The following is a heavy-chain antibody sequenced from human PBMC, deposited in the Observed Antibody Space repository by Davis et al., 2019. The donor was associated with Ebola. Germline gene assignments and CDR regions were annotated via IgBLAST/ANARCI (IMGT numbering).Heavy chain of an antibody. J-gene: IGHJ5*02. CDR3: ARLDWSRADRPLCFDA. V-gene: IGHV4-39*07. D-gene: IGHD6-6*01. CDR2: IHHSGRT. Sequence: PSETLSLTCTVSGGSISSTSYFWGWIRQPPGKGMEWIAEIHHSGRTNYNPSLKSRVTISLDKSRDQFSLSLNYVTAADTAIYYCARLDWSRADRPLCFDAWGQGTLVTVSS. CDR1: GGSISSTSYF.